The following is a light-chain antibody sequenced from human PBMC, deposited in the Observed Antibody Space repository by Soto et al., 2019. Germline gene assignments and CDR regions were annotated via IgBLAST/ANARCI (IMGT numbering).Light chain of an antibody. Sequence: EIVLTKSPGTLSLSPWEGATLSCRASQSVSSSFLAWYQQKPGQPPRLLIYGASSRVFGIPDRFRGRGSGTDFTLTISRLGPEDSAVYYCQQYGSSPLTFGGGTKVDIK. J-gene: IGKJ4*01. CDR3: QQYGSSPLT. V-gene: IGKV3-20*01. CDR1: QSVSSSF. CDR2: GAS.